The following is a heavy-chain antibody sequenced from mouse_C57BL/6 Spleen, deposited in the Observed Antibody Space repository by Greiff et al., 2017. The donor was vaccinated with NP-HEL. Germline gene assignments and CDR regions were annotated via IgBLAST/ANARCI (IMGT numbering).Heavy chain of an antibody. CDR1: GFTFSSYA. CDR2: ISDGGSYT. D-gene: IGHD4-1*02. V-gene: IGHV5-4*01. CDR3: ARDGQLGRFAY. J-gene: IGHJ3*01. Sequence: EVKLVESGGGLVKPGGSLKLSCAASGFTFSSYAMSWVRQTPEKRLEWVATISDGGSYTYYPDNVKGRFTISRDNAKNILYLQMSHLKSEDTAMYYCARDGQLGRFAYWGQGTLVTVSA.